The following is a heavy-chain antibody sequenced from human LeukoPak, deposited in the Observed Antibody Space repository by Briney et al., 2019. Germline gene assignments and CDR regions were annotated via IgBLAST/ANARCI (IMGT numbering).Heavy chain of an antibody. CDR3: ARDRSGGWFDP. V-gene: IGHV3-7*05. CDR2: INQDGSDK. J-gene: IGHJ5*02. D-gene: IGHD3-22*01. Sequence: AGGSLRLSCAASGFTFSSCWMTWVRQAPGKGLEWVANINQDGSDKYYVDSVKGRFTISRDNAKNSLYLQMNSLRAEDTAVYYCARDRSGGWFDPWGQGTLVTVSS. CDR1: GFTFSSCW.